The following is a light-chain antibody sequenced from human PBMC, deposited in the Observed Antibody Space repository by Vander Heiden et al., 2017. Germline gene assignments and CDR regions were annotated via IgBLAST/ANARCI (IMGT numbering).Light chain of an antibody. Sequence: EIVMTQSPATLSVSPGERATLSCRASQRVSSNLAWYQQKPGQAPRLLIYGASTRATGIQARFSGSGSGTEFNLTISSLQSEDFAVYYCQQYKNWPPIPFGQGTRLEIK. V-gene: IGKV3-15*01. CDR3: QQYKNWPPIP. CDR2: GAS. CDR1: QRVSSN. J-gene: IGKJ5*01.